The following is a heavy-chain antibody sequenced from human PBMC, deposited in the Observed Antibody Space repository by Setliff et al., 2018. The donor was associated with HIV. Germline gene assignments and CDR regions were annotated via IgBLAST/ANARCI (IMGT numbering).Heavy chain of an antibody. J-gene: IGHJ4*02. V-gene: IGHV4-61*01. CDR3: ARAAAGNTGPFDL. Sequence: TLSLTCTVSGDSVSSRSYYWSWIRQPPGKGLEWIGYIYYSGSTNYNPSLKSRVTISVDTSKNQFSLKLTSVTASDTAVYYCARAAAGNTGPFDLWGQGSPVTVS. CDR2: IYYSGST. D-gene: IGHD4-17*01. CDR1: GDSVSSRSYY.